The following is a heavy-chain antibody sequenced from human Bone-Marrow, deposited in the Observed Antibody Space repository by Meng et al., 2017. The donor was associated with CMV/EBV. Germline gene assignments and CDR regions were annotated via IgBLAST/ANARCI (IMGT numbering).Heavy chain of an antibody. CDR1: GGSISSGDYY. CDR3: ARAGRIVVVTDAFDI. Sequence: SETLSLTCTVSGGSISSGDYYWSWIRQPPGKGLEWIGYIYYSGSTYYNPSLKSRVTISVDTSKNQFSLKLSSVTAADTAVYYCARAGRIVVVTDAFDIWGQGTMDTVSS. D-gene: IGHD3-22*01. V-gene: IGHV4-30-4*08. J-gene: IGHJ3*02. CDR2: IYYSGST.